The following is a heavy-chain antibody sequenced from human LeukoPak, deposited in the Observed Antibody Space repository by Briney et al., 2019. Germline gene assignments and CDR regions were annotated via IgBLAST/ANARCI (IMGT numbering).Heavy chain of an antibody. J-gene: IGHJ4*02. CDR1: GFTFSNYY. CDR2: ISSSSSYT. Sequence: GGSLRLSCAASGFTFSNYYMSWIRQAPGKGLEWVSYISSSSSYTNYADSVKGRFTISRDNAKNSLYLQMNSLRAEDTAVYYCAREYSSGWYSSFHFDYWGQGTLVTVSS. CDR3: AREYSSGWYSSFHFDY. D-gene: IGHD6-19*01. V-gene: IGHV3-11*06.